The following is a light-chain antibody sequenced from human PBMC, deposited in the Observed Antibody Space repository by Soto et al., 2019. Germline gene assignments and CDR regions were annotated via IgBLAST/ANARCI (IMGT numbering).Light chain of an antibody. V-gene: IGKV3-20*01. Sequence: EIVLTQSPGTLSLSPGERVTLSCRASQSVCSRCLAWYQQKPGQSPRLLIYGASSRATVIPDRFSGSGSGTDFTLTISRLEPEDFAVYYCQHYGTTPWTFGQGTRVGIK. J-gene: IGKJ1*01. CDR1: QSVCSRC. CDR2: GAS. CDR3: QHYGTTPWT.